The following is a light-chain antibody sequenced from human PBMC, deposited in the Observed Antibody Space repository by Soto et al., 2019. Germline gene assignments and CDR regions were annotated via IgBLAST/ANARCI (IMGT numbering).Light chain of an antibody. CDR3: QQYGSSPFT. J-gene: IGKJ2*01. CDR2: HAS. Sequence: IVLTQSPGTLSLSPGERATLSCRASQSVSNRYLSWYQQKPGKAPRLLIYHASSRATGIPYRFSGSGSGTDFTLTIIILEPEDFAVYYWQQYGSSPFTCGQRTKLEIK. V-gene: IGKV3-20*01. CDR1: QSVSNRY.